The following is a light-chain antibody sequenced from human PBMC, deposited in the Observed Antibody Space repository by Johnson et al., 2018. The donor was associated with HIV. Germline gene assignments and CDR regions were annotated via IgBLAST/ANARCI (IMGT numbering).Light chain of an antibody. CDR3: GTWDSSLSAYV. V-gene: IGLV1-51*02. CDR1: SSNIGNNY. CDR2: ETN. Sequence: QSVLTQPPSVSAAPGQKVTISCSGSSSNIGNNYVSWYQQLPGTAPKLLIYETNKRPSGIPDRFSGSKSGTSATLGITGLQTGDEADYYCGTWDSSLSAYVVRTGTTVTVL. J-gene: IGLJ1*01.